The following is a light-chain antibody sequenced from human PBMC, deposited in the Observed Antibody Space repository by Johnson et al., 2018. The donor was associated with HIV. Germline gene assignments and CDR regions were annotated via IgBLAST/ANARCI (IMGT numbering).Light chain of an antibody. CDR2: END. J-gene: IGLJ1*01. CDR3: GAWDGSLRTGF. CDR1: SSNIGNNY. V-gene: IGLV1-51*02. Sequence: QSVLTQPPSVSAAPGQKVTISCSGSSSNIGNNYVSWYQQLPGTAPKLLIYENDKRPSGIPDRFSGSKSGTSVTLGITGLQTGDEADYYCGAWDGSLRTGFFGTGTKVTVL.